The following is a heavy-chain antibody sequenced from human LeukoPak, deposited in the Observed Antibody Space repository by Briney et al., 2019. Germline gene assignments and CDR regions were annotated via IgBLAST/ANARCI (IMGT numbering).Heavy chain of an antibody. CDR1: GFTVSSNY. D-gene: IGHD1-1*01. J-gene: IGHJ4*02. CDR2: IGISSGNT. V-gene: IGHV3-11*06. Sequence: KSGGSLRLSCAASGFTVSSNYMSWVRQAPGKGLEWISYIGISSGNTKYADSVKGRFTISGDKAKNSVYLQMNSLRVEDTAVYYCAKLVADTKATTGVFDYWGQGTLVTVSS. CDR3: AKLVADTKATTGVFDY.